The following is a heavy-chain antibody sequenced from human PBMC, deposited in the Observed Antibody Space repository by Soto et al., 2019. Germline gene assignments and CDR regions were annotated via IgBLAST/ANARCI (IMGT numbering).Heavy chain of an antibody. V-gene: IGHV3-21*01. CDR2: ISSSSSYI. Sequence: GGSLRLSCAASGFTFSSYSMNWVRQAPGKGLEWVSSISSSSSYIYYADSVKGRFTISRDNAKNSLYLQMNSLRAEDTAVYYCARDSTGYCSGGSCYSGWFDPWGQGTLVTVSS. CDR3: ARDSTGYCSGGSCYSGWFDP. CDR1: GFTFSSYS. J-gene: IGHJ5*02. D-gene: IGHD2-15*01.